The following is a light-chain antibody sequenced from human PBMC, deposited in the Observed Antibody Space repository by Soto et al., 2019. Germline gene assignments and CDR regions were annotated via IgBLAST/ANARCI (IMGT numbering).Light chain of an antibody. CDR2: GAS. Sequence: EIVLTQSPGTLSLSPGERATLSCRASQSVSSNYLAWYQQKPGQAPRLLIYGASSRATGIPDRTSGSGSGTDFTLTISRLEPEDFAVYYCQQYGSSHLTFGGGTKVDIK. CDR3: QQYGSSHLT. CDR1: QSVSSNY. J-gene: IGKJ4*01. V-gene: IGKV3-20*01.